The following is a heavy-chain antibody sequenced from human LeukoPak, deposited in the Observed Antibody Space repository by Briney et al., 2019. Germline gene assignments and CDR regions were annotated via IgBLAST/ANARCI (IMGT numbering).Heavy chain of an antibody. V-gene: IGHV3-66*01. CDR3: ATDFRYGSA. CDR2: IYSDGST. Sequence: GGSLRLSCAASGFTVSRNCMTWVRQAPGKGLEWVSVIYSDGSTFYTDSVKGRFTISRDNSKNTLYLQMNSLRVEDTAVYYCATDFRYGSAWGPGTLLTVSS. CDR1: GFTVSRNC. D-gene: IGHD3-10*01. J-gene: IGHJ4*02.